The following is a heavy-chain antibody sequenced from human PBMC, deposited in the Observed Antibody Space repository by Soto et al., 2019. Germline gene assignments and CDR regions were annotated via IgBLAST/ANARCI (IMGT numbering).Heavy chain of an antibody. Sequence: QVQLVESGGGVVQPGGSLRLSCAASGFTFSSYGMHWVRQAPGKGLEGVDVITYDGSNNYYADSVKGRFTISRDNSKNTLYLQMNSLRAEDTGVYYCAKDCPYYYDSWGQGTLVTVSS. CDR2: ITYDGSNN. J-gene: IGHJ4*02. CDR3: AKDCPYYYDS. CDR1: GFTFSSYG. D-gene: IGHD3-22*01. V-gene: IGHV3-30*18.